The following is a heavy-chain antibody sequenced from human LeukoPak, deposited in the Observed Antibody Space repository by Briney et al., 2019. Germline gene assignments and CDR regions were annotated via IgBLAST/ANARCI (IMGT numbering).Heavy chain of an antibody. CDR2: IGTAGDT. J-gene: IGHJ4*02. V-gene: IGHV3-13*01. Sequence: GGSLRLSCAASGFTFSSYDMHWVRQATGKGLEWVSAIGTAGDTYYPGSVKGRFTISRENAKNSLYLQMNSLRAGDTAVYYCARGGRDFWSGYYGLYYCDYWGQGTLVTVSS. CDR1: GFTFSSYD. CDR3: ARGGRDFWSGYYGLYYCDY. D-gene: IGHD3-3*01.